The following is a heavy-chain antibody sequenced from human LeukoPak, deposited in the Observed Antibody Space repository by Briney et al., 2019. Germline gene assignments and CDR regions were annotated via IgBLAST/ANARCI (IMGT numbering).Heavy chain of an antibody. D-gene: IGHD6-19*01. V-gene: IGHV3-23*01. Sequence: GRSLRLSCAASGFTFRNYAMSWVRQAPGKGLEWVSAVSDSGGSTYYADSVKGRFTISRDNSKNTLYLQMNSLRAEDTAEYYCAKHPYSSGWVPFDYWGQGTLVTVSS. CDR1: GFTFRNYA. CDR3: AKHPYSSGWVPFDY. CDR2: VSDSGGST. J-gene: IGHJ4*02.